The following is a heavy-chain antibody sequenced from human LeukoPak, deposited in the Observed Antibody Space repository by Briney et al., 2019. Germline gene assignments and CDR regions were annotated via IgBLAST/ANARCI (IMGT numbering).Heavy chain of an antibody. D-gene: IGHD3-16*01. Sequence: GGSLRLSCAASGFTFSSYAMHWVRQAPGKGLEWVALIRYDGSNKYYADSVKGRFTISRDNSKNTLYLQMNSLRAEDTAVYYCAKVEGGGMLRYFDYWGQGTLVAVSS. CDR3: AKVEGGGMLRYFDY. V-gene: IGHV3-30*02. J-gene: IGHJ4*02. CDR2: IRYDGSNK. CDR1: GFTFSSYA.